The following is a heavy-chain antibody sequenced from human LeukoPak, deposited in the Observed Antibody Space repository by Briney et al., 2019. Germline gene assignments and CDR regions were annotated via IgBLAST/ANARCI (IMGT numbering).Heavy chain of an antibody. CDR3: TRDLMDYDVSTGLHHYYMDV. D-gene: IGHD3-9*01. J-gene: IGHJ6*02. Sequence: GGSLRLSCAASGFIFENYVMHWVRQDPRKGLVWVSRINGDGRNINYADSVRGRFTISRDNAKNTLYLQMNTLRVEDTAVYYCTRDLMDYDVSTGLHHYYMDVWGQGTTVTVSS. CDR2: INGDGRNI. CDR1: GFIFENYV. V-gene: IGHV3-74*01.